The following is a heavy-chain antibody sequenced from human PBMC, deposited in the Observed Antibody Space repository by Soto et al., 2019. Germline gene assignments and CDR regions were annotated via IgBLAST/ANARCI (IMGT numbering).Heavy chain of an antibody. J-gene: IGHJ4*02. D-gene: IGHD3-22*01. CDR1: GFAFNNFG. CDR3: AREDSIIIPAVSDF. V-gene: IGHV3-21*01. CDR2: ISKSDYT. Sequence: EVQLLESGGGLVRPGGSLRLSCTVSGFAFNNFGINWVRQAPGKGLEWVSTISKSDYTYYSDSVKGRFTLSRENAKNSVSLQMNSLRVEDTAVYYCAREDSIIIPAVSDFWGQGTLVTVSS.